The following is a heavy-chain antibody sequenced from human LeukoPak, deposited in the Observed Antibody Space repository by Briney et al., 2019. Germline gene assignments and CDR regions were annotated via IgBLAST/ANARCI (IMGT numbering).Heavy chain of an antibody. CDR3: AKDPYGDYVFDY. CDR2: ISGSGGST. V-gene: IGHV3-23*01. D-gene: IGHD4-17*01. J-gene: IGHJ4*02. CDR1: VFTFSSYA. Sequence: RGSLRLSCAASVFTFSSYAMSWVRQAPGKGLEWVSAISGSGGSTYYADSVKGRFTISRDNSKNTLYLQMNSLRAEDTAVYYCAKDPYGDYVFDYWGQGTLVTVSS.